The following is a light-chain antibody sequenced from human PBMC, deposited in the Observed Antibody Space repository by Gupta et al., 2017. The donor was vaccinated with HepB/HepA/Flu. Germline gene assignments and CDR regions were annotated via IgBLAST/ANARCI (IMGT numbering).Light chain of an antibody. J-gene: IGLJ2*01. CDR3: AAWDDSLRGVV. CDR2: RND. Sequence: QSVLTQPPSTSGTPGQGVTNPCFGSSSNIGSNYVYWYQQLPGTAPKLLIYRNDQRPSGVPDRFSGSESGTSASLAISGLRSEDKADYYCAAWDDSLRGVVFGGGTKLTVL. CDR1: SSNIGSNY. V-gene: IGLV1-47*01.